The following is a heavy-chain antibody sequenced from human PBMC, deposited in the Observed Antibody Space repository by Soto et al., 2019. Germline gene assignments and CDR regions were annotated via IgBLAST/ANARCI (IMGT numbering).Heavy chain of an antibody. J-gene: IGHJ4*02. D-gene: IGHD3-10*01. CDR3: ARAVTMVRGVILKDDY. V-gene: IGHV1-18*01. Sequence: QVPLVQSGAEVKKPGASVKVSCKASGYTFTSYGISWVRQAPGQGLEWMGWISAYNGNTNYAQKLQGRVTMTTATSTSTAYMELRSLRSDDTAVYYCARAVTMVRGVILKDDYWGQGTLVTVSS. CDR2: ISAYNGNT. CDR1: GYTFTSYG.